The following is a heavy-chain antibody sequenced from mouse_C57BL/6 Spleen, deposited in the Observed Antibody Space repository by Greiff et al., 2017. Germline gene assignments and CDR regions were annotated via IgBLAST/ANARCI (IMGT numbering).Heavy chain of an antibody. CDR2: IYPGDGDT. V-gene: IGHV1-82*01. CDR1: GYAFSSSW. CDR3: ARSPITTVVAPLTMDY. Sequence: QVQLKQSGPELVKPGASVKISCKASGYAFSSSWMNWVKQRPGKGLEWIGRIYPGDGDTNYNGKFKGKATLTADKSSSTAYMQLSSLTSEDSAVYFCARSPITTVVAPLTMDYWGQGTSVTVSS. J-gene: IGHJ4*01. D-gene: IGHD1-1*01.